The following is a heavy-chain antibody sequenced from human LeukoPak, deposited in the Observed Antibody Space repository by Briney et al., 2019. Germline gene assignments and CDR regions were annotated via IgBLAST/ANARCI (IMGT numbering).Heavy chain of an antibody. CDR2: INHSGST. CDR1: GGSFSGYY. J-gene: IGHJ5*02. D-gene: IGHD6-13*01. V-gene: IGHV4-34*01. Sequence: SETLSLTCAVYGGSFSGYYWGWIRQPPGKGLEWIGEINHSGSTNYNPSLKSRVTISVDTSKNQFSLKLSSVTAADTAVYYCARYSSSRLGPWGQGTLVTVSS. CDR3: ARYSSSRLGP.